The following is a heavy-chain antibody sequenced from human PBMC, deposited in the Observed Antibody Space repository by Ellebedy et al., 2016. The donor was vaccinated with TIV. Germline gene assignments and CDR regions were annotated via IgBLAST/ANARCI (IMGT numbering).Heavy chain of an antibody. V-gene: IGHV3-23*01. D-gene: IGHD3-3*01. CDR3: AKVPDFWSGYLGYFDY. Sequence: GESLKISCAASGFAISTNYMTSVRQAPGKGPEWVPAISGRSGSTYYAYSVKGRFTISRDSSKNTLVLQINTLRVEDTAVYYCAKVPDFWSGYLGYFDYWGQGTLVTVSS. J-gene: IGHJ4*02. CDR2: ISGRSGST. CDR1: GFAISTNY.